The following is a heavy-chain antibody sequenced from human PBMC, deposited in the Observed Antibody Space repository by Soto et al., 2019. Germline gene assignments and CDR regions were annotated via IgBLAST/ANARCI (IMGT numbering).Heavy chain of an antibody. D-gene: IGHD3-22*01. CDR1: GGSISSGGYY. V-gene: IGHV4-31*03. J-gene: IGHJ4*02. Sequence: SETLSLTCTVSGGSISSGGYYWSWIRQHPGKGLEWIGYIYYSGSTYYNPSLKSRVTISVDTSKNQFSLKLSSVTAADTAVYYCARERIEDEDSSGPHCCRFDYWGQGTLVTVAS. CDR2: IYYSGST. CDR3: ARERIEDEDSSGPHCCRFDY.